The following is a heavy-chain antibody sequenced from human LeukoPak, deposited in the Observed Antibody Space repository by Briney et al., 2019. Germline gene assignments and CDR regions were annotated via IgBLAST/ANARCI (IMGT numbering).Heavy chain of an antibody. D-gene: IGHD3-22*01. Sequence: ASVKVSCKASGYTFNNYGVTWVRQAPGQGREWMGRIRAYNGLTNYARNLQDRVTMTTGTSTSTAYMELRRLRPSDTAVYYCARGPRYAYDSSALVLDSWGQGTLVTVSS. CDR3: ARGPRYAYDSSALVLDS. CDR2: IRAYNGLT. CDR1: GYTFNNYG. V-gene: IGHV1-18*01. J-gene: IGHJ4*02.